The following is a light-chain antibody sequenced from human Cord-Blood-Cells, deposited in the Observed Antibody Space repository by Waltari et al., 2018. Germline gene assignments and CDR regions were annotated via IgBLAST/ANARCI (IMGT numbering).Light chain of an antibody. J-gene: IGLJ3*02. CDR2: EGS. CDR1: SSAVGSYNL. CDR3: CSYAGSSTWV. Sequence: QSALTQPASVSGSPGQSLTISCTGTSSAVGSYNLVSWYQQHPGKAPKLMIYEGSKRPSGVSNLFSGSKSGNTASLTISWLQAEDEADYYCCSYAGSSTWVFGGGTKLTVL. V-gene: IGLV2-23*01.